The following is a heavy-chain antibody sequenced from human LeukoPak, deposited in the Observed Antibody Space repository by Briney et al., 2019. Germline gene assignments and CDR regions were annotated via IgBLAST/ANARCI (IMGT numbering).Heavy chain of an antibody. CDR1: GYTFTSYG. CDR2: ISAYNGNT. Sequence: GASVNVSCKASGYTFTSYGISWVRQAPGQGLEWMGWISAYNGNTNYAQKLQGRVTMTTDTSTSTAYMELRSLRSDDTAVYYCARVAAARDYYFYYMDVWGKGTTVTVSS. J-gene: IGHJ6*03. V-gene: IGHV1-18*01. CDR3: ARVAAARDYYFYYMDV. D-gene: IGHD6-6*01.